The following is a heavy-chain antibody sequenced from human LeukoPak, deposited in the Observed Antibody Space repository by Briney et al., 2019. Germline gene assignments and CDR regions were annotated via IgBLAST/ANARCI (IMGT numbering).Heavy chain of an antibody. CDR1: GFTFSSYS. CDR3: ARAEFGESESDY. D-gene: IGHD3-10*01. V-gene: IGHV3-21*01. J-gene: IGHJ4*02. CDR2: ISSSSSYI. Sequence: GGSLRLSCAASGFTFSSYSMNWVRQAPGKGLEWVSSISSSSSYIYYADSVKGRFTISRDNAKNSLYLQMNSLRAEDTAVYYCARAEFGESESDYWGQGTLVTVSS.